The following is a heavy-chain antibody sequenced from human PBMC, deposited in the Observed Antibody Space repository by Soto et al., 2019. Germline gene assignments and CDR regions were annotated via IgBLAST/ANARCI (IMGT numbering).Heavy chain of an antibody. V-gene: IGHV1-2*02. D-gene: IGHD3-10*01. J-gene: IGHJ3*01. CDR3: ATTPRARMGRGAYDV. Sequence: QVQLVQSGADMKKPGASVKVSCKASGYTFTGYYMHWVRQAPGHGLEYVGWINPKTGGTNSGQTFKGRVTMTRDTSITTAYRDLSSLTSDDTAIYYCATTPRARMGRGAYDVWGQGTMVTVSS. CDR1: GYTFTGYY. CDR2: INPKTGGT.